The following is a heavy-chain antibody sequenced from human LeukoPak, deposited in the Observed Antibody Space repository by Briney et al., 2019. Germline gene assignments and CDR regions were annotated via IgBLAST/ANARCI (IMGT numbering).Heavy chain of an antibody. D-gene: IGHD3-22*01. CDR2: IYYSGST. Sequence: SQTLSLTCTVSGVSISSGDYYWSWIRQPPGKGLEWIGYIYYSGSTHYNPSLKSRVTISVDTSKNQFSLKLSSVTAADTAVYYCARESLEYYYDSSGYSSSFDYWGQGTLVTVSS. CDR3: ARESLEYYYDSSGYSSSFDY. V-gene: IGHV4-30-4*01. J-gene: IGHJ4*02. CDR1: GVSISSGDYY.